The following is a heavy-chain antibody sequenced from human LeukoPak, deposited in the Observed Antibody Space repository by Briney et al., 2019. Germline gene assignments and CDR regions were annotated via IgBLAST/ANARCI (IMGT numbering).Heavy chain of an antibody. D-gene: IGHD6-19*01. CDR2: IKQDGSEK. J-gene: IGHJ6*03. V-gene: IGHV3-7*01. CDR1: GFTFSSYW. CDR3: ARDQVAVAGYYYYYYMDV. Sequence: GGSLRLSCAASGFTFSSYWMSWVRQAPGKGLEWVANIKQDGSEKYYVDSVKGRFTISRDNAKNSLYLQMNSLRAEDTAVYYCARDQVAVAGYYYYYYMDVWGKGTTVTVSS.